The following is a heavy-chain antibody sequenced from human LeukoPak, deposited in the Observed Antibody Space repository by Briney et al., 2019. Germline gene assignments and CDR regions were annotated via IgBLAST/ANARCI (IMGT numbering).Heavy chain of an antibody. CDR1: GFTFDDYA. V-gene: IGHV3-9*03. J-gene: IGHJ3*02. CDR3: AKDEFVASDFTGAFDI. D-gene: IGHD2-8*02. Sequence: GRSLRLSCAASGFTFDDYAMHWVRQAPGKGLEWVSGISWNSVTIVYADSVKGRFTISRDNAKNSLYLQMNSLRAEDMVLYYCAKDEFVASDFTGAFDIWGQGTMVTVSS. CDR2: ISWNSVTI.